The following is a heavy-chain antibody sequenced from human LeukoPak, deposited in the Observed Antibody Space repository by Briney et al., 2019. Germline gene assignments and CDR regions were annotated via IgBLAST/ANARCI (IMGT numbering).Heavy chain of an antibody. Sequence: ASVKVSCKASGYTFTGYYMHWVRQAPGQGLEWMGIINPSGGSTSYAQKFQGRVTMTRDMSTSTAYMELSSLRSEDTAVYYCASGSIVGATGNDYWGQGTLVTVSS. CDR3: ASGSIVGATGNDY. J-gene: IGHJ4*02. V-gene: IGHV1-46*01. CDR2: INPSGGST. D-gene: IGHD1-26*01. CDR1: GYTFTGYY.